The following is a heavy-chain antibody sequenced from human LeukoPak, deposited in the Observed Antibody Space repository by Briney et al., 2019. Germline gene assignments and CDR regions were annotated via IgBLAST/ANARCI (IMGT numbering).Heavy chain of an antibody. D-gene: IGHD6-13*01. J-gene: IGHJ5*02. CDR2: IYYSGTT. Sequence: SETLTLTCTVSGGPISNYYWSWIRQSPGKGLEWIGYIYYSGTTNYNPSLKSRVIISVDTSKNQFSLKLSSVTAADTAVYYCARMSSSWYWFDPWGQGTLVTVSS. V-gene: IGHV4-59*01. CDR3: ARMSSSWYWFDP. CDR1: GGPISNYY.